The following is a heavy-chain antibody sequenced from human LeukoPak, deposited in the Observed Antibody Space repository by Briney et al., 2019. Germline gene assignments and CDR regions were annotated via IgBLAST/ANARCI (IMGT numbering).Heavy chain of an antibody. Sequence: SETLSLTCSVSGGSISSSIYYWGWIRQPPGKGLEWIGSIYYSGSTYFNPSLKSRVTISVDTSKNQFSLKLSSVTAADTAVYYCAKDRLLNCRGDCYIFDYWGQGTVVTVSS. CDR1: GGSISSSIYY. D-gene: IGHD2-21*02. J-gene: IGHJ4*02. V-gene: IGHV4-39*07. CDR3: AKDRLLNCRGDCYIFDY. CDR2: IYYSGST.